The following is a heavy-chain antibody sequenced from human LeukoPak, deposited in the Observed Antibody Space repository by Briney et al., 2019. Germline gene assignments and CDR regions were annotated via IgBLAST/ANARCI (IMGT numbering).Heavy chain of an antibody. V-gene: IGHV3-23*01. CDR1: GFTFSSYW. D-gene: IGHD4-23*01. CDR2: ISTGGDNT. CDR3: ARDRSLNGGNSNGYFDS. J-gene: IGHJ4*02. Sequence: GGSLRLSCAASGFTFSSYWMTWVRQAPGRGLEWVSVISTGGDNTYYTDSVKGRFTISRDNSKNTFYLQMNSLRAEDTAIYYCARDRSLNGGNSNGYFDSWGQGTLVIVSS.